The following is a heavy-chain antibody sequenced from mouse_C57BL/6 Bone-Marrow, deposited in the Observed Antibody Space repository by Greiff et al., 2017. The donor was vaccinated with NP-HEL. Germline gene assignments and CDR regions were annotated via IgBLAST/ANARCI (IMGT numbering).Heavy chain of an antibody. CDR1: GFNIKNTY. CDR3: ALAPSYYGNSYYAMDY. D-gene: IGHD2-10*01. V-gene: IGHV14-3*01. Sequence: EVQLQQSVAELVRPGASVKLSCTASGFNIKNTYMHWVKQRPEQGLERIGRIDPANGNTKYVPKFQGKATITADTSSNTAYLQLSSLTSEDTAIYYCALAPSYYGNSYYAMDYWGQGTSVTVSS. J-gene: IGHJ4*01. CDR2: IDPANGNT.